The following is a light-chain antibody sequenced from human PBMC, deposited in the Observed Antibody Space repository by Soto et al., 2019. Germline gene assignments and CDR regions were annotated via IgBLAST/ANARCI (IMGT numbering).Light chain of an antibody. J-gene: IGLJ2*01. V-gene: IGLV2-14*01. CDR1: SSDVGAYNF. CDR3: ASWDDSLYGVI. Sequence: QSALTQPASVSGSPGQSITISCTGTSSDVGAYNFVSWYQQHPGKAPKLIIHEVSNRPSGVSNRFSGSKSGNTASLTISGLQSEDEADYYCASWDDSLYGVIFGGGTKLTVL. CDR2: EVS.